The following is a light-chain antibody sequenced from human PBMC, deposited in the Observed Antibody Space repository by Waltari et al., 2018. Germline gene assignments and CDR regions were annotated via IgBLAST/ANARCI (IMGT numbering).Light chain of an antibody. V-gene: IGKV3-11*01. J-gene: IGKJ1*01. Sequence: EIVLTQSPATLSLSPGERATLSCRASQSVSSYLAWYQQKPGQAPRLLIYDASKGATGIPARFSGSGSGTDFTLTISSLEAEDFAVYYCQQRSSWPRTFGLGTKVEVK. CDR3: QQRSSWPRT. CDR1: QSVSSY. CDR2: DAS.